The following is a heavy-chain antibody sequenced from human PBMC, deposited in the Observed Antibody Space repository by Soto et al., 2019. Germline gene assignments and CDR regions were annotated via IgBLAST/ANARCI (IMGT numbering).Heavy chain of an antibody. J-gene: IGHJ4*02. D-gene: IGHD6-13*01. V-gene: IGHV4-39*01. CDR2: FWSSGTT. CDR3: ARRPLAYFDY. CDR1: GDSIRSGSYS. Sequence: PSETLSLTCTFSGDSIRSGSYSWDWIRQSPGKGLEWIGCFWSSGTTYYNPSLKGRLTISLDTSKNQFSLNLNSVTAADTAVYFCARRPLAYFDYWGRGTQVTVSS.